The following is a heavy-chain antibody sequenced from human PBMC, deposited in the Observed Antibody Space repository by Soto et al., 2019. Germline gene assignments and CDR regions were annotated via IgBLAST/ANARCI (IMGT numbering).Heavy chain of an antibody. Sequence: QVQLQQWGAGLLKPSETLSLTCAVYGGSFSGYYWSWIRQPPGKGLEWIGEINHSGSTNYNPSLKSRVTISVDTSKNQFSLKLSSVTAADTAVYYCARGWGYSSGGSCYKDYYYYMDVWGKGTTVTVSS. CDR3: ARGWGYSSGGSCYKDYYYYMDV. J-gene: IGHJ6*03. D-gene: IGHD2-15*01. V-gene: IGHV4-34*01. CDR1: GGSFSGYY. CDR2: INHSGST.